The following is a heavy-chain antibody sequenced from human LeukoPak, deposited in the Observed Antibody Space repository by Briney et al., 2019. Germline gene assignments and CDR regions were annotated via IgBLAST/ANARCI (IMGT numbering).Heavy chain of an antibody. Sequence: GGSLRLACAASGFTFSSYGMHWVRQAPGKGLDWVAVISYDGSNKYYADSVKGRFTISRDNSKNTLFLQMNSLRAEDTAVYYCAKGSNRGVATIDYWGQGTLVTVSS. CDR2: ISYDGSNK. J-gene: IGHJ4*02. V-gene: IGHV3-30*18. CDR1: GFTFSSYG. D-gene: IGHD5-12*01. CDR3: AKGSNRGVATIDY.